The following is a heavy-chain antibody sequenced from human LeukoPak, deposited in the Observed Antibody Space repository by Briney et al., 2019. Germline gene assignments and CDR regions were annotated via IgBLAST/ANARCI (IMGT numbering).Heavy chain of an antibody. D-gene: IGHD6-13*01. J-gene: IGHJ1*01. CDR1: GGTFSSYA. CDR2: IIPILGIA. V-gene: IGHV1-69*04. Sequence: GASVKVPCKASGGTFSSYAISWVRQAPGQGLEWMGRIIPILGIANYAQKFQGRVTITADKSTSTAYMELSSLRAEDTAVYYCARGGYSSSWSKGEYFQFWGQGTLVTVSS. CDR3: ARGGYSSSWSKGEYFQF.